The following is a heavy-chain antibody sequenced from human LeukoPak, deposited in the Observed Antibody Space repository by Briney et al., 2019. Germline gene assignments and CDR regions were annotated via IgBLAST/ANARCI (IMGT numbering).Heavy chain of an antibody. V-gene: IGHV3-30*02. CDR1: LHPFNNYC. CDR3: TKDVITGCSFDY. J-gene: IGHJ4*02. D-gene: IGHD3-22*01. Sequence: GGSPRLSCAASLHPFNNYCMHWPRQAPGKGLEGVTFTSYHGNDQYYADSVQGRFIISRDNSKNTLYLQINNLTLEDTAVYYCTKDVITGCSFDYWGQGALVTISS. CDR2: TSYHGNDQ.